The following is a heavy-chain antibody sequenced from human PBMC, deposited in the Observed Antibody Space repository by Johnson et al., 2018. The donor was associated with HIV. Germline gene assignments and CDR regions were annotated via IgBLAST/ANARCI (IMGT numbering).Heavy chain of an antibody. V-gene: IGHV3-NL1*01. CDR2: LKSNTDGGTT. D-gene: IGHD2-15*01. CDR1: GFIFSSYG. Sequence: QVQLVESGGGVVQPGGSLRLSCAASGFIFSSYGMHWVRQAPGKGLEWVGRLKSNTDGGTTDYADSVKGRFTISRDNSKNTLYLQMNSLRAEDTAVYYCATPQEGYSAFDIWGQGTMVTVSS. J-gene: IGHJ3*02. CDR3: ATPQEGYSAFDI.